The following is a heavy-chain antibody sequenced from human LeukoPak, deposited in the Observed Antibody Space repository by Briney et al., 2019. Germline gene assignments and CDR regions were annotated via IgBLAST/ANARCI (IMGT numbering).Heavy chain of an antibody. J-gene: IGHJ4*02. D-gene: IGHD6-13*01. CDR1: GFTFSTYY. Sequence: GGSLRLSCAASGFTFSTYYMNWVRQAPGKGLEWVSSISSSTNYIYYADSVKGRFTIPRDNAKNSLYLQMNSLRAEDTAVYYCARGGTAAAGKDAYWGQGTLVTVSS. CDR2: ISSSTNYI. V-gene: IGHV3-21*01. CDR3: ARGGTAAAGKDAY.